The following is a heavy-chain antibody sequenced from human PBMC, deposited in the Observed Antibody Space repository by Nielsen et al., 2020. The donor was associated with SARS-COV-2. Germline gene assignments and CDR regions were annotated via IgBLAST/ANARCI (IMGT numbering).Heavy chain of an antibody. V-gene: IGHV3-33*08. J-gene: IGHJ4*02. CDR1: GFTFSSYG. CDR2: IWYDGSNK. CDR3: ARDTKDVYCSGGSCYSEGFDY. D-gene: IGHD2-15*01. Sequence: GESLKISCAASGFTFSSYGMHWVRQAPGKGLEWVAVIWYDGSNKYYADSVKGRFTISRDNSKNTLYLQMNSLRAEDTAVYYCARDTKDVYCSGGSCYSEGFDYWGQGTLVTVSS.